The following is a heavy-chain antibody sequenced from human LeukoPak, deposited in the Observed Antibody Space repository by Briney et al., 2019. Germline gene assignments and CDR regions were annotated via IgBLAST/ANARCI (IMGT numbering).Heavy chain of an antibody. CDR3: AKVGFSEMEWLLYSDH. D-gene: IGHD3-3*01. CDR2: ISGSSGHT. Sequence: GGSLRLSCAASGLTFSSYAMSWVRQAPGKGLELVSAISGSSGHTYYADSVKGRFTISRDNSKNTLYLQMNSLGAEDTAVYYCAKVGFSEMEWLLYSDHWGQGTLVTVSS. V-gene: IGHV3-23*01. J-gene: IGHJ4*02. CDR1: GLTFSSYA.